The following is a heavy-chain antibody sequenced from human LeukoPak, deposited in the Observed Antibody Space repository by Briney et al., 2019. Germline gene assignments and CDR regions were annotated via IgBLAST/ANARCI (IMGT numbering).Heavy chain of an antibody. V-gene: IGHV3-74*01. Sequence: GGSLRLSCAASGNYWMLWVRQAPGKGLVWVSHINSDGSWTSYADSVKGRFTISKDNAKNTVYLQMNSLRAEDTAVYYCVSFYETYWGRGTLVTVSS. D-gene: IGHD2/OR15-2a*01. CDR2: INSDGSWT. J-gene: IGHJ4*02. CDR1: GNYW. CDR3: VSFYETY.